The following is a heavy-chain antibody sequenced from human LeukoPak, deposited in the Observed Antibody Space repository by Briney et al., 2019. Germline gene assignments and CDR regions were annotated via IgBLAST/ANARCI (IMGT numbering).Heavy chain of an antibody. Sequence: GGSLRISCAASGFTVSSNYMSWVRQAPGKGLEWVSVIYSGGSTYYADSVKGRFTISRDNSRNTLYLQMNSLRVEDTAVCYCARVGLRESGYIDYWGQGTLITVSS. CDR1: GFTVSSNY. D-gene: IGHD3-16*01. CDR3: ARVGLRESGYIDY. CDR2: IYSGGST. V-gene: IGHV3-53*01. J-gene: IGHJ4*02.